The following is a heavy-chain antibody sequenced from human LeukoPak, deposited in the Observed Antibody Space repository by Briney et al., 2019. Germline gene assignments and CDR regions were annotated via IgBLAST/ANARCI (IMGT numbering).Heavy chain of an antibody. CDR1: GGSVSSDDYY. J-gene: IGHJ4*02. D-gene: IGHD5-24*01. CDR3: ARERRWLQGPPDY. V-gene: IGHV4-30-4*01. Sequence: SETLSLTCTVSGGSVSSDDYYWSWIRQPPGKGLEWIGYIHYSGSTYYNPSLKGRITISVDTSKNQFSLRLSSVTSTDTAVYYCARERRWLQGPPDYWGQGTLVTVSS. CDR2: IHYSGST.